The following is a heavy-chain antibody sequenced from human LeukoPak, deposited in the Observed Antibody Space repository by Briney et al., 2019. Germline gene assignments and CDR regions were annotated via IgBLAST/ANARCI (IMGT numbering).Heavy chain of an antibody. CDR1: GGSFSGYY. CDR3: ARGRAYYYDSSGYYFYY. CDR2: INHSGHT. Sequence: SETLSLTCAVYGGSFSGYYWSWIRQPPGKGMEWIGEINHSGHTNYNPSLKSRVTISVDTSKNQFSLKLSSVTAADTAVYYCARGRAYYYDSSGYYFYYWGQGTLVTVSS. V-gene: IGHV4-34*01. J-gene: IGHJ4*02. D-gene: IGHD3-22*01.